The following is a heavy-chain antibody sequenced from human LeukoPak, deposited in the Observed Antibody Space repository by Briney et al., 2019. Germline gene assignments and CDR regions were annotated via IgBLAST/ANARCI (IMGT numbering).Heavy chain of an antibody. CDR2: ISWNSGSI. D-gene: IGHD2-15*01. J-gene: IGHJ4*02. V-gene: IGHV3-9*01. CDR3: AKDPAPTGYCSGGSCYSPAGFDY. Sequence: GGSLRLSCAASGFTFDDYAMHWVRHAPGKGLEWVSGISWNSGSIGYADSVKGRFSISRDNAKNSLYLQMNSLRAEDTALYYCAKDPAPTGYCSGGSCYSPAGFDYWGQGTLVTVSS. CDR1: GFTFDDYA.